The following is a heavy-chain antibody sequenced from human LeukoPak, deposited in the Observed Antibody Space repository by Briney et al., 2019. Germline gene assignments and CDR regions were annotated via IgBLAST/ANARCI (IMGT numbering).Heavy chain of an antibody. Sequence: GGSLRLSCAASGFTFSNYAMSWVRQAPGKGLEWVSGISASGVNTFYTDFVKGRFTVSRDNSNNTLYLQMTSLRAEDTAVYYCARDYDYSKRTYFDYWGQGTLVTVSS. CDR1: GFTFSNYA. D-gene: IGHD4-11*01. CDR3: ARDYDYSKRTYFDY. J-gene: IGHJ4*02. V-gene: IGHV3-23*01. CDR2: ISASGVNT.